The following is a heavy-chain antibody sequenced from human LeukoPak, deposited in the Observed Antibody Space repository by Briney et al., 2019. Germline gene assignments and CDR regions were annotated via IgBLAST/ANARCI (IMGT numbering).Heavy chain of an antibody. V-gene: IGHV3-9*01. J-gene: IGHJ1*01. CDR1: GFTFDDYA. D-gene: IGHD6-25*01. Sequence: GGSLRLSCAASGFTFDDYAMHWVRQAPGKGLEWVSGISWNSGSIGYADSVKGRFTISRDNAKNSLYLQMNSLGAEDTALYYCAKGPTLQRAYFQHWGQGTLVTVSS. CDR2: ISWNSGSI. CDR3: AKGPTLQRAYFQH.